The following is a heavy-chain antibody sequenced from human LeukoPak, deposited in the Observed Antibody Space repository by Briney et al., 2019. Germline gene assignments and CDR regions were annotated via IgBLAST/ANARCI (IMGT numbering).Heavy chain of an antibody. CDR3: ARISPDGAAAGNAFDP. J-gene: IGHJ5*02. CDR1: GYSISSSNW. CDR2: IYYSGSI. V-gene: IGHV4-28*05. D-gene: IGHD6-13*01. Sequence: SETLSLTCAVSGYSISSSNWWGWIRQPPGKGLEWIGYIYYSGSIYYNPSLKSRVTMPVDTSKNQFSLKLSSVTAVDTAVYYCARISPDGAAAGNAFDPWGQGTLVTVSS.